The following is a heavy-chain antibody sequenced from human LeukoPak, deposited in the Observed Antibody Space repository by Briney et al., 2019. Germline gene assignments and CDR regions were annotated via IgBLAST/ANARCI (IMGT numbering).Heavy chain of an antibody. D-gene: IGHD5-18*01. CDR3: ARGPFRNVESPMVDSRFGP. CDR2: INPNTGGT. Sequence: ASVKVSCKASGYTFIGCYMHWVRQAPGQGLQWMGWINPNTGGTNYAQKFQGRVTMTRDTSITTAYMELSGLRSDDTAVYFCARGPFRNVESPMVDSRFGPWGQGTRVTVSS. CDR1: GYTFIGCY. J-gene: IGHJ5*02. V-gene: IGHV1-2*02.